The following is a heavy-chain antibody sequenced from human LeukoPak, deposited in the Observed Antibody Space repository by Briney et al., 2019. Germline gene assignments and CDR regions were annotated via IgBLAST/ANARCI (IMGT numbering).Heavy chain of an antibody. V-gene: IGHV1-2*02. CDR2: INPNSGGT. CDR3: ARAARHSVLEADFDY. D-gene: IGHD2-8*02. Sequence: ASVKVSCKASGYTFTGYYMHWVRQAPGQGLEWMGWINPNSGGTNYAQKFQGRVTMTRDTSISTAYMELSRLRSDDTAVYYCARAARHSVLEADFDYWGQGILVTVSS. CDR1: GYTFTGYY. J-gene: IGHJ4*02.